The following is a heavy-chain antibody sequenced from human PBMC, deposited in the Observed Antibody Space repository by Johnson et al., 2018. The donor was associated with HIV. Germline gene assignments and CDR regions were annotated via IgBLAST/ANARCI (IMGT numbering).Heavy chain of an antibody. CDR2: IKQDGSEK. V-gene: IGHV3-7*01. CDR1: GFTFSSYW. Sequence: MQLVESGGGLVQPGGSLRLSCAASGFTFSSYWMSWVRQAPGKGLEWVANIKQDGSEKYYVDSVKGRFTISRDNAKNSLYLQMNSMRAEDTAVYYCARDRGSYQGAFDIWGQGTLVTVSS. D-gene: IGHD1-26*01. J-gene: IGHJ3*02. CDR3: ARDRGSYQGAFDI.